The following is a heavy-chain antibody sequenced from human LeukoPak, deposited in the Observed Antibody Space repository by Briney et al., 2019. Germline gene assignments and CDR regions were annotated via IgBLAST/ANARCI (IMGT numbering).Heavy chain of an antibody. CDR3: ARDTDYYDSSGYYDY. D-gene: IGHD3-22*01. V-gene: IGHV4-30-4*01. Sequence: SETLSLTCTVSGGSISSGDYYWSWIRQPPGKGLEWIGYIYYSGSTYYNPSLKSRVTISVDTSKNQFSLKLSSVTAADTAVYYCARDTDYYDSSGYYDYWGQGTLVTVSS. CDR1: GGSISSGDYY. CDR2: IYYSGST. J-gene: IGHJ4*02.